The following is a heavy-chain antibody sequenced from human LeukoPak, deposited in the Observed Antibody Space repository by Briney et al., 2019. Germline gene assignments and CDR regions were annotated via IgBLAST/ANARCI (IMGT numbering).Heavy chain of an antibody. CDR1: GGSFSGYY. CDR2: INHSGST. V-gene: IGHV4-34*01. D-gene: IGHD5-18*01. CDR3: ARGYTATYYYYMDV. J-gene: IGHJ6*03. Sequence: PSETLSLTCAVYGGSFSGYYWSWIRQPPGKGLEWIGGINHSGSTNYNPSLKSRVTISVDTSKNQFSLKLSSVTAADTAVYYCARGYTATYYYYMDVWGKGTTVTVSS.